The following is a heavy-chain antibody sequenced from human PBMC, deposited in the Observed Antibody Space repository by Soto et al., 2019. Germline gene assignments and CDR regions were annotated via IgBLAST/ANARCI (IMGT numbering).Heavy chain of an antibody. V-gene: IGHV1-8*01. D-gene: IGHD3-3*01. CDR2: MNPNSGNT. CDR1: GYTFTSYD. J-gene: IGHJ6*02. Sequence: ASVKVSCKASGYTFTSYDINWVRQATGQGLEWMGWMNPNSGNTGYAQKFQGRVTMTRNTSISTAYMELSSLRSEDTAVYYCARGRRITIFGVVRPYYYYGMDVWGQGTTVTVSS. CDR3: ARGRRITIFGVVRPYYYYGMDV.